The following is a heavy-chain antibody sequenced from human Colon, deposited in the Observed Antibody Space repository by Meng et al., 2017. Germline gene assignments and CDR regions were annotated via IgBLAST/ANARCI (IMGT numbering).Heavy chain of an antibody. D-gene: IGHD6-6*01. V-gene: IGHV3-21*03. Sequence: GESLKISCAASGITFSTYSMYWVRQAPGKGLELVASISSSSTYTYYEDSVKGRFIISRDNAKKSLYLQLSSLRAEDTAVYYCARDSSAGRDYYYGMDVWGQGTTVTVSS. CDR2: ISSSSTYT. J-gene: IGHJ6*02. CDR1: GITFSTYS. CDR3: ARDSSAGRDYYYGMDV.